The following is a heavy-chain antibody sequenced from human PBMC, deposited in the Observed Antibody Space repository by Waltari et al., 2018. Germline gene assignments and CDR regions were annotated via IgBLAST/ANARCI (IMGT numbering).Heavy chain of an antibody. Sequence: QVQLVQSGAEVKKPGSSVKVSCKASGGTFSSYAISWVRQAPGRGLEWMGGSIPIVVTANYAQKFQGRVTITADESTSTAYMELSSLRSEDTAVYYCARDSRRAAAGTGWYFDLWGRGTLVTVSS. CDR3: ARDSRRAAAGTGWYFDL. CDR1: GGTFSSYA. D-gene: IGHD6-13*01. V-gene: IGHV1-69*01. CDR2: SIPIVVTA. J-gene: IGHJ2*01.